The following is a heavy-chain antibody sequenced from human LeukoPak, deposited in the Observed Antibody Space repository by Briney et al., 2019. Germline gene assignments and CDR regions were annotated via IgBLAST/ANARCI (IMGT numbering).Heavy chain of an antibody. J-gene: IGHJ4*02. Sequence: SETLSLTCTVSGGSVSGGSYYWSWIRQPPGKELEWLGYIHDSGSTNYNPSLKSRVTISVDTYKNQFSLKLSSVTAADTAVYYCARGDSYGSPWFNYWGQGTLVTVSS. CDR1: GGSVSGGSYY. D-gene: IGHD5-18*01. CDR2: IHDSGST. CDR3: ARGDSYGSPWFNY. V-gene: IGHV4-61*01.